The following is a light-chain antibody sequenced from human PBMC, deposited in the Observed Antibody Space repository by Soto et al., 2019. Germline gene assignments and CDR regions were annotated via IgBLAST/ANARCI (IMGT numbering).Light chain of an antibody. J-gene: IGKJ3*01. Sequence: DIQMTQSPSTLSASVGDRVTITCRASQSISSWLAWYQQKPGKAPNLLIYKASSLQSGVPSRFSGSGSGTEFTLTISSLQPDDFATYYCQQYNGYPFTFGPGTKVDIK. V-gene: IGKV1-5*03. CDR2: KAS. CDR1: QSISSW. CDR3: QQYNGYPFT.